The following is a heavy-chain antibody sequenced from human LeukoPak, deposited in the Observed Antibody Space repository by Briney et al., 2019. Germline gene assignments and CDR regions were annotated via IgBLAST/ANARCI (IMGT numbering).Heavy chain of an antibody. CDR2: ISSGGGST. J-gene: IGHJ4*02. V-gene: IGHV3-23*01. CDR1: GFTFSIYA. Sequence: GGSLRLSCAASGFTFSIYAMNWVRQAPGKGLEWVSAISSGGGSTYYADSVKGRFTISRDNSKDTLSLQMSSLRAEDTAVYSPPCYFDYWGQGTLVTVSS. CDR3: PCYFDY.